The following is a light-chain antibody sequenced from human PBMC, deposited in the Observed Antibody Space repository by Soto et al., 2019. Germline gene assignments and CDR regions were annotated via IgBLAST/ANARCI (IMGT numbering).Light chain of an antibody. V-gene: IGKV1-39*01. CDR2: AAS. CDR1: HSISSY. J-gene: IGKJ4*01. Sequence: DTRVTQSPGSLSDSVVGRVTITCRASHSISSYLNWYQQTSGRAPKLLIYAASSLQSGVPSRLRGSGSGTDFTLTISSLQAEDCATYYCQQCYSTPTFGGGTKVDIK. CDR3: QQCYSTPT.